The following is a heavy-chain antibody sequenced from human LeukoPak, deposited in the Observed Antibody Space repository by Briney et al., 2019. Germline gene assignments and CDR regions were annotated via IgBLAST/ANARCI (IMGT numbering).Heavy chain of an antibody. J-gene: IGHJ6*02. CDR1: GGSISSGGYY. CDR2: IYYSGST. Sequence: SETLSLTCTVSGGSISSGGYYWSWIRQHPGTGLEWIGYIYYSGSTYYNPSLKSRVTISVDTSKNQFSLKLSSVTAADTAVYYCARHYRKGYCSSTSCGMDVWGQGTTVTVSS. CDR3: ARHYRKGYCSSTSCGMDV. V-gene: IGHV4-31*03. D-gene: IGHD2-2*01.